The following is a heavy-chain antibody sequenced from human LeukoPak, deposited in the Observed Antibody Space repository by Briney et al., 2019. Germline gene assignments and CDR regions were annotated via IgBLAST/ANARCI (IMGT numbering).Heavy chain of an antibody. Sequence: PGESLKISCKGSGYSFTNYWIAWVRQMPGKGLEWVGIFYPGDSDTRYSPSFQGQVTFSADKSISTAYLQWSSLQASDTAMYYCARHGSGSKFPRIPIDYWGQRTLVTVSS. J-gene: IGHJ4*02. CDR1: GYSFTNYW. V-gene: IGHV5-51*01. CDR2: FYPGDSDT. D-gene: IGHD3-10*01. CDR3: ARHGSGSKFPRIPIDY.